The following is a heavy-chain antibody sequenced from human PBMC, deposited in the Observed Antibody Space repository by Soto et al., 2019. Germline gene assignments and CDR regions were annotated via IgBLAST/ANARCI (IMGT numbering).Heavy chain of an antibody. CDR2: IYSGGST. Sequence: GGSLRLSCAASGFNVSSNYMSWVRQAPGKGLEWVSVIYSGGSTYYADSVKGRFTISRDNSKNTLYLQMNSLRAEDTAVYYCARGLGMGSGYYYVGLYYGMDVWGQGTTVTVSS. V-gene: IGHV3-53*01. J-gene: IGHJ6*02. CDR1: GFNVSSNY. CDR3: ARGLGMGSGYYYVGLYYGMDV. D-gene: IGHD3-22*01.